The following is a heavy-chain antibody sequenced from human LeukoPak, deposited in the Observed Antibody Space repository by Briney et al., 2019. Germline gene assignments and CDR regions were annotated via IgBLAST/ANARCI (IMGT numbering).Heavy chain of an antibody. J-gene: IGHJ6*02. CDR2: ISYSGTT. CDR3: ARANTGGYCPHLHYSYGMDV. D-gene: IGHD2-8*02. CDR1: GGSISSYY. V-gene: IGHV4-59*08. Sequence: PSETLSLTCTVSGGSISSYYWSWIRQPPGRGLEWIAYISYSGTTNYNPSLTSRVTISVDTSKNQFSLKLSSVTATDTAVYYCARANTGGYCPHLHYSYGMDVWGRGTTVTVSS.